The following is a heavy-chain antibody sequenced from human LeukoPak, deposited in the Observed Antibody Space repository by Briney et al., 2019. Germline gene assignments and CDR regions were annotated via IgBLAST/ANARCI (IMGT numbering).Heavy chain of an antibody. V-gene: IGHV7-4-1*02. CDR1: GYTFTSYA. D-gene: IGHD6-19*01. Sequence: ASVKVSCKASGYTFTSYAMNWVRQAPGQGLEWMGWINTNTGNPTYAQGFTGRFVFSLDTSVSTAYLQISSLKAEDTAVYYCARDNWAGTVPGFDYWGQGTLVTVSS. J-gene: IGHJ4*02. CDR3: ARDNWAGTVPGFDY. CDR2: INTNTGNP.